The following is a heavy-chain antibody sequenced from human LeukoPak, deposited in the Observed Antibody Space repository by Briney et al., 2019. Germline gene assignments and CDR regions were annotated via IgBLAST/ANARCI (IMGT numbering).Heavy chain of an antibody. J-gene: IGHJ6*03. CDR2: INHSGST. Sequence: PSETLCLTCAVYGGSFSGYYWSWIRQPPGKGLEWIGEINHSGSTNYNPSLKSRVTISVDTSKNQFSLKLSSVTAADTAVYYCARGVAARPYYYYYMDVWGKGTTVTVSS. CDR3: ARGVAARPYYYYYMDV. V-gene: IGHV4-34*01. CDR1: GGSFSGYY. D-gene: IGHD6-6*01.